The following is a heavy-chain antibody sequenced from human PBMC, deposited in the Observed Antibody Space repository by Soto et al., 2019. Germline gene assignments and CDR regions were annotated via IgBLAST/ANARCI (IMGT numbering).Heavy chain of an antibody. Sequence: TLSLTCTVSGGSISSYYWSWIRQPPGKGLEWIGYIYYSGSTNYNPSLKSRVTISVDTSKNQFSLKLSSVTAADTAVYYCARVRRQLVIDYWGQGTLVTVSS. CDR3: ARVRRQLVIDY. D-gene: IGHD6-6*01. V-gene: IGHV4-59*01. CDR1: GGSISSYY. J-gene: IGHJ4*02. CDR2: IYYSGST.